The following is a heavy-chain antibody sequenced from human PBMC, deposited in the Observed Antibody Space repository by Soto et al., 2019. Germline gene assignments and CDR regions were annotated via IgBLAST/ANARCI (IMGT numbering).Heavy chain of an antibody. V-gene: IGHV1-18*04. CDR2: ISAYNGNT. CDR3: ARVVQVIAAAGTIYYYGMDV. CDR1: GYTFTSYG. Sequence: QVQLVQSGAEVKKPGASVKVSCKASGYTFTSYGISWVRQAPGQGLEWMGWISAYNGNTNYAQKLQGRVTMTTDTSTRTAYMELRSLRSDDTAVYYCARVVQVIAAAGTIYYYGMDVWGQGTTVTVSS. J-gene: IGHJ6*02. D-gene: IGHD6-13*01.